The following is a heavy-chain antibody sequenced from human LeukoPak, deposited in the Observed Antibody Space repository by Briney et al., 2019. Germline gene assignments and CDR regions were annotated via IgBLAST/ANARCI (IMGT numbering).Heavy chain of an antibody. J-gene: IGHJ5*02. CDR3: ARAIAVSMGLFDP. V-gene: IGHV1-69*04. CDR1: GGTFISYA. Sequence: GASVKVSCKASGGTFISYAISWVRQAPGQGLEWMGRIIPILGIANYAQKFQGRVTITADKPTSTAYMELSSLRSEDTAVYYCARAIAVSMGLFDPWGQGTLVTVSS. D-gene: IGHD2-15*01. CDR2: IIPILGIA.